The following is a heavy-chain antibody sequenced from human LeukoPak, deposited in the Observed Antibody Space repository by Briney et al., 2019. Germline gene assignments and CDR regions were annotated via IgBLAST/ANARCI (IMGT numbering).Heavy chain of an antibody. CDR2: IYGSGST. V-gene: IGHV4-4*07. CDR1: GGSISDYY. J-gene: IGHJ4*02. CDR3: ARDCDYGGNRLDYFDW. Sequence: PSETLSLTCSVSGGSISDYYWGWIRQPAGKGLQWIGRIYGSGSTDYNPSLKSRVTMSIDTSKNQFSLKLSSVTAADTAVYYCARDCDYGGNRLDYFDWWGQGTLVTVSS. D-gene: IGHD4-23*01.